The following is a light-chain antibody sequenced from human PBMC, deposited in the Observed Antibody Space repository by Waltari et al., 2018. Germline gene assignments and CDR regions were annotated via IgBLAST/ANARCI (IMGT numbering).Light chain of an antibody. V-gene: IGLV2-14*03. CDR1: SSDVGGSNY. J-gene: IGLJ2*01. Sequence: QSALTQPASVSGSPGQSITISCTGTSSDVGGSNYVSWYQQHPGKAPKVMIYDVSSRPSRVSDRFSGSTAGNTASLTISGLQAEDEADYFCASYAGDRVLFGGGTRLTVL. CDR2: DVS. CDR3: ASYAGDRVL.